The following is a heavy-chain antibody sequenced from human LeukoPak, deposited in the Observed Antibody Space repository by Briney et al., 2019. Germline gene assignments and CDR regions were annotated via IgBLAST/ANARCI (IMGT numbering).Heavy chain of an antibody. V-gene: IGHV1-46*02. Sequence: ASVKASCKASEYTFNNYYMHWVRQAPGQGLGWMGIINPSGGSTSYAQKFQGRVTMTRDTSTSTVYMELSSLRSEDTAVYYCARAYYDFWSGYYVDYWGQGTLVTVSS. CDR3: ARAYYDFWSGYYVDY. CDR1: EYTFNNYY. D-gene: IGHD3-3*01. CDR2: INPSGGST. J-gene: IGHJ4*02.